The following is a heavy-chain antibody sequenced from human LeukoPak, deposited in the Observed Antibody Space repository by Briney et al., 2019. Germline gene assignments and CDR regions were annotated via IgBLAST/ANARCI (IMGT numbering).Heavy chain of an antibody. J-gene: IGHJ6*02. V-gene: IGHV4-34*01. CDR1: GGSFSGYY. CDR2: INHSGST. D-gene: IGHD6-19*01. CDR3: ARVRRLGSGMFVCYYYGMDV. Sequence: PSETLSLTCAVYGGSFSGYYWSWIRQPPGKGLEWIGEINHSGSTNYNPSLKSRVTISVDTSKNQFSLKLSSVTAADTAVYYCARVRRLGSGMFVCYYYGMDVWGQGTTVTVSS.